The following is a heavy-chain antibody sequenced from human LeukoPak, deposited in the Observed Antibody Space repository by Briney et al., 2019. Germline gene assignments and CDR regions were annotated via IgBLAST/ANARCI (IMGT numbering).Heavy chain of an antibody. CDR1: GYTFTSYG. CDR2: ISAYNGNT. CDR3: ARDFIAARPDY. J-gene: IGHJ4*02. V-gene: IGHV1-18*01. D-gene: IGHD6-6*01. Sequence: ASVKVSCKASGYTFTSYGVSWVRQAHGQGLEWMGWISAYNGNTNYAQKLQGRVTMTTDTSTSTAYMELRSLRSDDTAVYYCARDFIAARPDYWGQGTLVTVSS.